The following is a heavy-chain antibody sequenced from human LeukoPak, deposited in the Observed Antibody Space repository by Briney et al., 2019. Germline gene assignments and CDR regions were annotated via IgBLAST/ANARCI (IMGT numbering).Heavy chain of an antibody. Sequence: GGSLRLSCAASGFTFSDYYMSWIRRAPGKGLEWVSYISSSSSYTNYADSVKGRFTISRDNAKNSLYLQMNSLRAEDTAVYDCAREPGDSSSTSCSYVGLDAFDIWGQGTMVTVSS. CDR3: AREPGDSSSTSCSYVGLDAFDI. D-gene: IGHD2-2*01. CDR2: ISSSSSYT. J-gene: IGHJ3*02. CDR1: GFTFSDYY. V-gene: IGHV3-11*06.